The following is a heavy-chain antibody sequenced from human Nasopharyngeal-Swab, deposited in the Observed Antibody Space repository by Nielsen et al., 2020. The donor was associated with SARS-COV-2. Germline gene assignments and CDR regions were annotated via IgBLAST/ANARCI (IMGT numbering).Heavy chain of an antibody. CDR2: IKQGAIEK. CDR1: GFTFSSYH. Sequence: GESLKISCVASGFTFSSYHMSWVRQAPGQGLQWVANIKQGAIEKNYMDSVKGRFTISRDDAKNSLFLQMNSLRAEDTAIYYCARRRCTSTSCFFDYWGQGTLVTVSS. V-gene: IGHV3-7*03. D-gene: IGHD2-2*01. J-gene: IGHJ4*02. CDR3: ARRRCTSTSCFFDY.